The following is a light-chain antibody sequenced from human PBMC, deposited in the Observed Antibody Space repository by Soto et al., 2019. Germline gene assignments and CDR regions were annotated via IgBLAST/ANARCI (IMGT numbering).Light chain of an antibody. CDR2: WAS. CDR3: QQYYSTLIT. V-gene: IGKV4-1*01. J-gene: IGKJ5*01. CDR1: QSVLYSSNNENY. Sequence: DIVMTQSPDSLAVSLGERATINCKSSQSVLYSSNNENYLAWYQQKLGQPPKLLIYWASTRESGVPDRFSGSGSGTDFTLTISSLQAEDVAVYYCQQYYSTLITFGQGTRLEIK.